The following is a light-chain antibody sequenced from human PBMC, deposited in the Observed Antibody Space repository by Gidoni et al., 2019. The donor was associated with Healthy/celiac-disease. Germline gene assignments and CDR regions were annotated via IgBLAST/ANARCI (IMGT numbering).Light chain of an antibody. CDR1: QGISSA. CDR3: QQFNSYKIT. Sequence: IQFTQSPSSLSASVGDRVTITCRASQGISSALAWYQQKPGKAPKLLIYDASSLESGVPSRFSGSGSGKDFTLTISSLQPEDFATYYCQQFNSYKITFGQGTRLEIK. J-gene: IGKJ5*01. V-gene: IGKV1-13*02. CDR2: DAS.